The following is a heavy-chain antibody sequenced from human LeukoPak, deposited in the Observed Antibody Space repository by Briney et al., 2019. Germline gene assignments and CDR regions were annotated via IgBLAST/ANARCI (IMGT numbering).Heavy chain of an antibody. V-gene: IGHV1-2*04. D-gene: IGHD3-22*01. CDR1: GYTFTGYY. Sequence: ASVKVSRKASGYTFTGYYMHWVRQAPGQGLEWMGWINPNSGGTNYAQKFQGWVTMTRDTSISTAYMELSRLRSEDTAMYYCARVAYYYDSAGLYLNYFYGMDVWGQGTTVTVSS. J-gene: IGHJ6*02. CDR2: INPNSGGT. CDR3: ARVAYYYDSAGLYLNYFYGMDV.